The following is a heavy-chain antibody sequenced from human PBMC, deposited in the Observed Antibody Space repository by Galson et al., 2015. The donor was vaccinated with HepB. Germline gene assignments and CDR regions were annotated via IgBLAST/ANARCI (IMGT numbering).Heavy chain of an antibody. J-gene: IGHJ5*02. D-gene: IGHD3-3*01. Sequence: LRLCCVASGLTFRSYWMSWARQAPGEGLEWVSNIKQDGSEKYYVDSVKGRFTITRDNAKNSLYQQMNSLRAEDTVVYYCARVRYDYWSASNWFDPWGQGTLVTVSS. CDR1: GLTFRSYW. V-gene: IGHV3-7*03. CDR2: IKQDGSEK. CDR3: ARVRYDYWSASNWFDP.